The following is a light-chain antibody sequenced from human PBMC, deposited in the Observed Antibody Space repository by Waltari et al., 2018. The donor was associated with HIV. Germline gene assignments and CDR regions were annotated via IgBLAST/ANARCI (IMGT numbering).Light chain of an antibody. CDR1: SSNIGSNT. CDR3: AAWDGSLNGHVV. J-gene: IGLJ2*01. V-gene: IGLV1-44*01. CDR2: SNN. Sequence: QSVLTQPPSASGPPGQRVTISCSGSSSNIGSNTVNWYQQLPGTAPKLLIYSNNQRPSGVPDRFSGSKSGTSASLAISGLQSEDEADYYCAAWDGSLNGHVVFGGGAKLTVL.